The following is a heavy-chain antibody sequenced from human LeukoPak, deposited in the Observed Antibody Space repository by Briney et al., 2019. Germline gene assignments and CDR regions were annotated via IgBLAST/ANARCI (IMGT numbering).Heavy chain of an antibody. J-gene: IGHJ4*02. CDR3: ARNQRRLDY. V-gene: IGHV3-7*01. CDR1: GFTFSNYW. D-gene: IGHD1-14*01. Sequence: PGGSLRLSCAASGFTFSNYWMTWVRQAPGKGLELVANIKQDGSEKYYVDSVKGRFTISRDNAKNSLYLQMNSLRAEDTAVYYCARNQRRLDYWSQGTLVTVSS. CDR2: IKQDGSEK.